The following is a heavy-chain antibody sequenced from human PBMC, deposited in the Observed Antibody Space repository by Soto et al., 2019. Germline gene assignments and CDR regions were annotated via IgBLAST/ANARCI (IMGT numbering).Heavy chain of an antibody. CDR2: INAGNGNT. CDR1: GYTFTSYA. CDR3: ARGPMVRGVIQAPLNWFDP. D-gene: IGHD3-10*01. V-gene: IGHV1-3*01. J-gene: IGHJ5*02. Sequence: ASVKVSCKASGYTFTSYAMHWVRQAPGQRLEWMGWINAGNGNTKYSQKFQGRVTITRDTSASTAYMELSSLRSEDTAVYYCARGPMVRGVIQAPLNWFDPWGQGTLVTSPQ.